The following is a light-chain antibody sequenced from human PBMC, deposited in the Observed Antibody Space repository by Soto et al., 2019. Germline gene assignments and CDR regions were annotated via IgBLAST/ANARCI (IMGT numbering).Light chain of an antibody. CDR1: QNIRRS. Sequence: EIVMTQSPGTVSVSPGERATLSCRASQNIRRSLAWYQQKPGQAPRLLIYNAFTRATGIPARFTGSGSGTDFTLTISSLQVEDSAVYYCQQYHNWPPVTFGGATKVDIK. J-gene: IGKJ4*01. CDR3: QQYHNWPPVT. V-gene: IGKV3-15*01. CDR2: NAF.